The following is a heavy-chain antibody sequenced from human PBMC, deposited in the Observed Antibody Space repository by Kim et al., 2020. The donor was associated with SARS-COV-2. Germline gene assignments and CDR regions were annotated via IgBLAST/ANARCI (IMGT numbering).Heavy chain of an antibody. D-gene: IGHD6-13*01. CDR3: ARGIVAAAARRPPKGDWFDP. CDR1: GGSISSSNW. Sequence: SETLSLTCAVSGGSISSSNWWSWVRQPPGKGLEWIGEIYHSGSTNYNPSLKSRVTISVDKSKNQFSLKLSSVTAADTAVYYCARGIVAAAARRPPKGDWFDPWGQGTLVTVSS. J-gene: IGHJ5*02. V-gene: IGHV4-4*02. CDR2: IYHSGST.